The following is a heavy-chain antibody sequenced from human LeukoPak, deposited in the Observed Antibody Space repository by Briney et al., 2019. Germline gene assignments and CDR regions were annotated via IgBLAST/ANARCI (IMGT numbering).Heavy chain of an antibody. CDR2: ISSSSSYI. CDR1: GFTSSSYS. V-gene: IGHV3-21*01. CDR3: ARVRTGSHGGNSDLDY. D-gene: IGHD4-23*01. Sequence: GGSLRLSCAASGFTSSSYSMTWVRQAPGKGLEWVSSISSSSSYIYYADSVKGRFTISRDNAKNSLYLQMNSLRAEDTAVYYCARVRTGSHGGNSDLDYWGQGTLVTVSS. J-gene: IGHJ4*02.